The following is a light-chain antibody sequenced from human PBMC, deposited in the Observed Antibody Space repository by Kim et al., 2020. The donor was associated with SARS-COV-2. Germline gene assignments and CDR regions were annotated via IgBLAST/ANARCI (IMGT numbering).Light chain of an antibody. CDR2: DVS. CDR3: SSHAGRV. V-gene: IGLV2-11*01. Sequence: LTQPRSVSGSPGQSVTISCTGTSSDVGGYNYVSWYQQHPGKAPKLMIYDVSKRPSGVPDRFSGSKSGNTASLTVSGLQAEDEADYYCSSHAGRVFGG. J-gene: IGLJ2*01. CDR1: SSDVGGYNY.